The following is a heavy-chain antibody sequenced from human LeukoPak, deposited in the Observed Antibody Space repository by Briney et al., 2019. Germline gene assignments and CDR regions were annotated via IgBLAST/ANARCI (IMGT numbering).Heavy chain of an antibody. Sequence: TSVKVSCKASGFTFTSSAMQWVRQARGQRLEWIGWIFVGSGNTNYAQKFQERVTITRDMSTSTAYMELSSLRSEDTAVYYCAADRYCSGGSYYDIAFDIWSQGTMVTVSS. J-gene: IGHJ3*02. V-gene: IGHV1-58*02. D-gene: IGHD2-15*01. CDR1: GFTFTSSA. CDR2: IFVGSGNT. CDR3: AADRYCSGGSYYDIAFDI.